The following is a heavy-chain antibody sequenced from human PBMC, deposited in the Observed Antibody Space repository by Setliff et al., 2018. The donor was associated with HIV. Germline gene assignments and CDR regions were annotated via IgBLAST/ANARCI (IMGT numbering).Heavy chain of an antibody. Sequence: ASVKVSCKASGYTFSNYAMHWVRQAPGQRLEWMGWINAGNGNTKYSRKSQGRVTITRDTSASTAYMELSSLRSEDTAIYYCARAELRYCSSTNCYTGGDFDYWGQGTLVTVSS. CDR2: INAGNGNT. V-gene: IGHV1-3*01. J-gene: IGHJ4*02. CDR1: GYTFSNYA. CDR3: ARAELRYCSSTNCYTGGDFDY. D-gene: IGHD2-2*02.